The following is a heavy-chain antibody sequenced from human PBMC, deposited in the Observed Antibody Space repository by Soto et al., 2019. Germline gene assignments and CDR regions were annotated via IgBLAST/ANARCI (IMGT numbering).Heavy chain of an antibody. J-gene: IGHJ5*02. D-gene: IGHD3-10*01. CDR1: GGSFSSYY. V-gene: IGHV4-34*01. Sequence: QVQLQQWGDGLLKPSDTLSLTCAVYGGSFSSYYWNWIRQSPGKGLEWIGDINRIGSANYNPSLTGRVTMSVDASKSQFYLRLTSVTAADTAMYYCARGGVDMIRGITGKRTGLDPWGQGTLVIVS. CDR3: ARGGVDMIRGITGKRTGLDP. CDR2: INRIGSA.